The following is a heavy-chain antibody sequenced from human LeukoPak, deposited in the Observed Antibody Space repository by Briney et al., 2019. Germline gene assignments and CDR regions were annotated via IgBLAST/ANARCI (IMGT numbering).Heavy chain of an antibody. CDR3: ASTVLWFGDNFDY. J-gene: IGHJ4*02. D-gene: IGHD3-10*01. Sequence: SETLSLTCTVSGGSISSDNYYWGWIRQPPGKGLEWIGSIYYSGTTYYNPSLKSRVTISVDTSKNQFSLKLSSVTAADTAVYYCASTVLWFGDNFDYWGQGTLVTVSS. CDR1: GGSISSDNYY. CDR2: IYYSGTT. V-gene: IGHV4-39*01.